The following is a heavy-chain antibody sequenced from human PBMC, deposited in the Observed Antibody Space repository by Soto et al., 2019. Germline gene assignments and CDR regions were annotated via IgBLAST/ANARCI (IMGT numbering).Heavy chain of an antibody. V-gene: IGHV1-58*01. J-gene: IGHJ4*02. D-gene: IGHD6-19*01. CDR2: IVVGSGNT. CDR1: GFTFPSSA. Sequence: GASVKVSCKASGFTFPSSAVQWVRQARGQRLEWIGWIVVGSGNTNYAQKFQERVTITRDMSTSTAYMELSSLRSEDTAVYYCAAAEGGPMAGAYWGQGTLVTVSS. CDR3: AAAEGGPMAGAY.